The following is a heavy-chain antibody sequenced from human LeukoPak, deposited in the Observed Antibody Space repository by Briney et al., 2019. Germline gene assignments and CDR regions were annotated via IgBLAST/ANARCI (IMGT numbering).Heavy chain of an antibody. D-gene: IGHD3-3*01. J-gene: IGHJ6*02. CDR3: ARVLAPPYYYYGMDV. CDR2: IYSGGST. CDR1: GFTVSSNY. V-gene: IGHV3-53*04. Sequence: GGSLRLSCAASGFTVSSNYMSWVRQAPGKGLEWVSVIYSGGSTYYADSVKGRFTISRHNSKNTLYLQMNSLRAEDTAVYYCARVLAPPYYYYGMDVWGQGTTVTVSS.